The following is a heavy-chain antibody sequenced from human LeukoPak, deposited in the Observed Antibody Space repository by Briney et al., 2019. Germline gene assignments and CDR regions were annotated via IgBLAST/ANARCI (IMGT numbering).Heavy chain of an antibody. D-gene: IGHD3-22*01. CDR2: IDTNTGNP. CDR3: ARGYDSSGYSSD. Sequence: ASVKVSCTASGYTFSSNAINWVRQAPGQGLEWMGWIDTNTGNPTYAQGFTGQFVFSLDTSVSTAYLQISSLKAEDTAEYFCARGYDSSGYSSDWGQGTLVTVSS. J-gene: IGHJ4*02. CDR1: GYTFSSNA. V-gene: IGHV7-4-1*02.